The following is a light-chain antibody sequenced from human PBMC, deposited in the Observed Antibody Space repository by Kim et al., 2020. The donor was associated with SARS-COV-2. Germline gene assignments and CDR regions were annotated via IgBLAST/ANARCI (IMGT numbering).Light chain of an antibody. CDR2: EDN. J-gene: IGLJ2*01. Sequence: PGRTLTISCTRISGRIAGNFGQWYQQRPGSAPTSVIYEDNQRPSWVPDRFSGSIDDSSNSASLTISGLKTEDEADYYCQSGRLFGGGTQLTVL. V-gene: IGLV6-57*03. CDR3: QSGRL. CDR1: SGRIAGNF.